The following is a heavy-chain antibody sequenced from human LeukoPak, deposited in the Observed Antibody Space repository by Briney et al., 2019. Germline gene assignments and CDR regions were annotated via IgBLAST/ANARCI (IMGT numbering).Heavy chain of an antibody. Sequence: PSGTLSLTCAVSGGSISSSNWWSWVRQPPVKGLEWIGEIYHSGSTNYNPSLKSRVTISVDKSKNQFSLKLSSVTAADTAVYYYARAPITMIVDLAFDIWGQGTMVTVFS. CDR2: IYHSGST. CDR3: ARAPITMIVDLAFDI. V-gene: IGHV4-4*02. D-gene: IGHD3-22*01. J-gene: IGHJ3*02. CDR1: GGSISSSNW.